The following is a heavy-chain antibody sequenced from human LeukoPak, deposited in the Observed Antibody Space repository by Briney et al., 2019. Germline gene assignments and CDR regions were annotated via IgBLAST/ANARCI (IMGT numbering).Heavy chain of an antibody. J-gene: IGHJ3*02. V-gene: IGHV3-33*08. Sequence: GRSLRLSCAASGFTFSSYAMHWVRQAPDKGLDWVAVIRYDGSNKYYTDSVKGRLTISRDNSKNTLYLQMNSLRAEDTAVYYCARGISSPGAFDIWGQGTMVTVSS. CDR2: IRYDGSNK. D-gene: IGHD1-14*01. CDR1: GFTFSSYA. CDR3: ARGISSPGAFDI.